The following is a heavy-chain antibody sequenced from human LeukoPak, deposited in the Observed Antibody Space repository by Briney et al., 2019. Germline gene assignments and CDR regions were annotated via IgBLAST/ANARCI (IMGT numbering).Heavy chain of an antibody. CDR1: GFTFSSYG. D-gene: IGHD3-22*01. V-gene: IGHV3-21*01. CDR2: ISSSSSYI. CDR3: ARESVYYYDSSGPLLPLDY. Sequence: GGSLRLSCAASGFTFSSYGMNWVRQAPGEGLEWVSSISSSSSYIYYADSVKGRFTISRDNAKNSLYLQMNSPRAEDTAVYYCARESVYYYDSSGPLLPLDYWGQGTLVTVSS. J-gene: IGHJ4*02.